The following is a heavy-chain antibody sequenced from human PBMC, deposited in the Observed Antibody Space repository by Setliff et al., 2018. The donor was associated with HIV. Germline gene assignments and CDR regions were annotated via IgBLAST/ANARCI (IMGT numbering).Heavy chain of an antibody. D-gene: IGHD3-10*01. J-gene: IGHJ4*02. CDR3: ARERSRDYTSGSYSDY. Sequence: SETLSLTCTVSGAAISNYYWTWIRQPPGKGLEWIGYIFYTGITNYNPSLKSRLTISVDTSNNQVSLRLSSVTAADTAVYYCARERSRDYTSGSYSDYWGQGTLVTVSS. V-gene: IGHV4-59*01. CDR1: GAAISNYY. CDR2: IFYTGIT.